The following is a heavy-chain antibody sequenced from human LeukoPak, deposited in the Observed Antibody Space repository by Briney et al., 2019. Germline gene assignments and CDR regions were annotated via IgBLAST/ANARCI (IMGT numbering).Heavy chain of an antibody. CDR1: GFSFSNYG. Sequence: GGSLRLSCAASGFSFSNYGMHWVRQAPGKGLEWVAFIGYDGTNRYYADPEKGRFTISRDNSKNTLYLQMNSLRAEDTAVYYCAKDGAWLRFDDWGQGILVTVSS. CDR2: IGYDGTNR. J-gene: IGHJ4*02. CDR3: AKDGAWLRFDD. D-gene: IGHD5-12*01. V-gene: IGHV3-30*02.